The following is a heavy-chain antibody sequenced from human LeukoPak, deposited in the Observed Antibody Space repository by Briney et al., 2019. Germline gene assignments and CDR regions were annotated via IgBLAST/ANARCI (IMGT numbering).Heavy chain of an antibody. CDR2: INPNSGGT. J-gene: IGHJ3*02. CDR1: GYSFIGYY. CDR3: ARSNDYYLLTWAFDI. D-gene: IGHD2/OR15-2a*01. V-gene: IGHV1-2*02. Sequence: ASVKVSCKASGYSFIGYYIHWVRQAPGQGLEWMGWINPNSGGTNYAQKFQGRVTMTRDTSISTAYMELSGLRSDDTAVYYCARSNDYYLLTWAFDIWGQGTMVTVSS.